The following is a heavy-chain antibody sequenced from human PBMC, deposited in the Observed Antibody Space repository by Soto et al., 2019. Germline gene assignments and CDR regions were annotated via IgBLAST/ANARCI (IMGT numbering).Heavy chain of an antibody. D-gene: IGHD2-2*01. CDR3: ARDRDYCSTTSCYRPADL. Sequence: SVKVSCKASAGTFSRYTITWVRQAPGQGLEWMGRIIPMFNIVNYAQKFQGRVTLTADKSTSTAYMELSSLRSEDTAVYYCARDRDYCSTTSCYRPADLCGLGTLVTVSS. CDR1: AGTFSRYT. CDR2: IIPMFNIV. V-gene: IGHV1-69*04. J-gene: IGHJ4*02.